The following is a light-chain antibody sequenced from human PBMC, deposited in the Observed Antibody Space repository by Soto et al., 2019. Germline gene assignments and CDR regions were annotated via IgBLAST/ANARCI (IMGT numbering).Light chain of an antibody. CDR3: CSYAGSDNYV. J-gene: IGLJ1*01. CDR1: SSDVGGYNY. V-gene: IGLV2-8*01. CDR2: EVT. Sequence: QSVLTQPPSASGSPGQSVTISCTGTSSDVGGYNYVSWYQQHPGKAPKLIISEVTKRPSGVPDRFSGSKSGNTASLTVSGLQAEDEADYYCCSYAGSDNYVFGGGTKLTVL.